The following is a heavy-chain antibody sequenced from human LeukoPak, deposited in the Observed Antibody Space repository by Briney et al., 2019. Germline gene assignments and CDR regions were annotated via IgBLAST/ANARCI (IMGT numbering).Heavy chain of an antibody. J-gene: IGHJ4*02. CDR3: ARGCSDKKCYIHY. CDR2: VYSGGST. Sequence: GGSLRLSCAASGFTVSSNYMNWVRQAPGRGLEWVSVVYSGGSTYYADSVKGRFTISRDNSKNTLYLQMNSLRVEDTAVYYCARGCSDKKCYIHYWGQGTLFTVSS. CDR1: GFTVSSNY. V-gene: IGHV3-53*01. D-gene: IGHD2-15*01.